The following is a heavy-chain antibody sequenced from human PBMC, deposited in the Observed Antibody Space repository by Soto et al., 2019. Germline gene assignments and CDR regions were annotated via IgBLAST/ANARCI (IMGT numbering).Heavy chain of an antibody. D-gene: IGHD6-19*01. CDR2: IYYSGST. V-gene: IGHV4-39*01. Sequence: SETLSLTCTVSGGSISSSSYYWGWIRQPPGKGLEWIGSIYYSGSTYYNPSLKSRVTISVDTSKNQFSLKLSSVTAADTAVYYCARHNIAVADEYAYWGQGTLVTVSS. J-gene: IGHJ4*02. CDR1: GGSISSSSYY. CDR3: ARHNIAVADEYAY.